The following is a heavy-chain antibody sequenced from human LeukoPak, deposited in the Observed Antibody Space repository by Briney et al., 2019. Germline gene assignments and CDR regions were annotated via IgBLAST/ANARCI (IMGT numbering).Heavy chain of an antibody. CDR3: ARGGGGDSDGFDV. V-gene: IGHV5-51*01. J-gene: IGHJ3*01. CDR2: IYTGDSDT. CDR1: GYIFTSYW. D-gene: IGHD2-21*02. Sequence: PGESQKISCKGSGYIFTSYWIGWVRQMPGKGLEWLGFIYTGDSDTRYSPSFQGHVTISVDKSITTAYLQWSTLKASDTATYYCARGGGGDSDGFDVWGQGTMVTVSS.